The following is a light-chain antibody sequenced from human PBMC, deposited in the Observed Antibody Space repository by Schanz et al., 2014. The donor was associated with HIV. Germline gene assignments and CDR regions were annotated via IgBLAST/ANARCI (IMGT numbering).Light chain of an antibody. V-gene: IGLV1-44*01. CDR1: NSNFRSNA. CDR2: NSY. J-gene: IGLJ3*02. Sequence: QSVLTQPPSASGTPGQRVTISCSGSNSNFRSNAVNWYQHLPGTAPKLLIYNSYHRPSGVPDRFSGSGSGTSASLAISGLQSEDEADYYCAGWDDSLNVWVFGGGTKLTVL. CDR3: AGWDDSLNVWV.